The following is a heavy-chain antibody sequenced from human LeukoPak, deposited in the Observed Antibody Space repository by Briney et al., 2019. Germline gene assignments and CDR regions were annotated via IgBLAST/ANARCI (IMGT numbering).Heavy chain of an antibody. CDR1: GGSISSSSYY. CDR3: ASYEGVGNDNYFDY. J-gene: IGHJ4*02. D-gene: IGHD5-12*01. CDR2: IYYSGST. V-gene: IGHV4-39*01. Sequence: SETLSLTCTVSGGSISSSSYYWGWIRQPPGKGLEWIGSIYYSGSTYYNPSLKSRVTISVDTSKNQFSLKLSSVTAADTAVYYCASYEGVGNDNYFDYWGQGTLVTVSS.